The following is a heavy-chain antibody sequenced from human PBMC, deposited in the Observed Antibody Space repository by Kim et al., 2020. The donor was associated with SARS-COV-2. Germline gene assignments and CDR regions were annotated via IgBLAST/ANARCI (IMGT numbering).Heavy chain of an antibody. Sequence: GGSLRLSCAASGFTFSSYAMSWVRQAPGKGLEWVSTISGSGGSTSYADSVKGRFTISRDNSKNTLYLQMNSLRAEDTAVYYCATNLPGGSSSLGWGMDVWGQGTTVTVSS. CDR2: ISGSGGST. CDR3: ATNLPGGSSSLGWGMDV. D-gene: IGHD6-13*01. J-gene: IGHJ6*02. CDR1: GFTFSSYA. V-gene: IGHV3-23*01.